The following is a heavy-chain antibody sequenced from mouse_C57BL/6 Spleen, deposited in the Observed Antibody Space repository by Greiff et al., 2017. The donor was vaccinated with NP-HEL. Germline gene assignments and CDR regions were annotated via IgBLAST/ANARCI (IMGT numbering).Heavy chain of an antibody. Sequence: EVHLVESGGGLVKPGGSLKLSCAASGFTFSSYAMSWVRQTPEKRLEWVATISDGGSYTYYPDNVKGRFTISRDNAKNNLYLQMSHLKSEDTAMYYCARAGGYGSSYEAAWFAYWGQGTLVTVSA. CDR2: ISDGGSYT. CDR3: ARAGGYGSSYEAAWFAY. D-gene: IGHD1-1*01. CDR1: GFTFSSYA. V-gene: IGHV5-4*01. J-gene: IGHJ3*01.